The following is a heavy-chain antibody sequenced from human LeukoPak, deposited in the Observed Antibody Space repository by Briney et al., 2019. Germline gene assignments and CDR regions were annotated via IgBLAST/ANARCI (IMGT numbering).Heavy chain of an antibody. CDR2: IYHSGST. J-gene: IGHJ6*02. CDR3: ARDLLWFGAHYYYGMDV. V-gene: IGHV4-39*07. Sequence: PSETLSLTCTVSGGSISSSSYYWGWIRQPPGKGLEWIGSIYHSGSTYYNPSLKSRVTISVDTSKNQFSLKLSSVTAADTAVYYCARDLLWFGAHYYYGMDVWGQGTTVTVSS. CDR1: GGSISSSSYY. D-gene: IGHD3-10*01.